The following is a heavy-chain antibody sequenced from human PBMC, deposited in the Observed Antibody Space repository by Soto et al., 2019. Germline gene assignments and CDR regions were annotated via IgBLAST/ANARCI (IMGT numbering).Heavy chain of an antibody. CDR1: GGSINTFY. CDR2: IFSSGST. Sequence: SETLSLTCTVSGGSINTFYWSWVRQPAGKGLEWIGRIFSSGSTSFNPSLESRVAMSVGTSKNHFSLNLSSVTAADMAVYYCAREGSYSAYNFAHGIQLWSFDFWGQGALVTVSS. V-gene: IGHV4-4*07. D-gene: IGHD5-12*01. CDR3: AREGSYSAYNFAHGIQLWSFDF. J-gene: IGHJ4*02.